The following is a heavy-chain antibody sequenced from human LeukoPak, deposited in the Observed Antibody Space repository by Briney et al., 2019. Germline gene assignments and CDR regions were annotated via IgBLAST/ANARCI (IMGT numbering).Heavy chain of an antibody. D-gene: IGHD1-26*01. V-gene: IGHV1-8*01. J-gene: IGHJ5*02. CDR2: MNPNSGNT. Sequence: ASVKVSCKASGYTFTSYDINWVRQATGQGLEWMGWMNPNSGNTGYAQKFRGRVTMTRNTSISTAYMELSSLRSEDTAVYYCARVRIVGATTAWFDPWGQGTLVTVSS. CDR3: ARVRIVGATTAWFDP. CDR1: GYTFTSYD.